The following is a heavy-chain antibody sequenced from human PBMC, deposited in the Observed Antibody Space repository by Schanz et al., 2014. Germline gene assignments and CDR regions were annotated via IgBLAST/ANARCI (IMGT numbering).Heavy chain of an antibody. CDR3: ARDRDQWDGNFCDF. CDR2: ISAYNGNT. D-gene: IGHD1-26*01. J-gene: IGHJ4*02. V-gene: IGHV1-18*01. CDR1: GYTLTGFG. Sequence: QVQLVQSGAEVKKPGASVKVSCKASGYTLTGFGVSWVRQAPGQGREWMGWISAYNGNTNYAQKLQGRVTMTTDTSTSTAYMELRSLRSDDTAVYYCARDRDQWDGNFCDFWGQGTLVTVSS.